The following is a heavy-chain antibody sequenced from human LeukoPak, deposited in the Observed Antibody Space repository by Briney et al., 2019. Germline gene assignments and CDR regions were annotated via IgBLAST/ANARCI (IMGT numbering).Heavy chain of an antibody. D-gene: IGHD3-3*01. CDR2: IWYDGSNK. J-gene: IGHJ4*02. Sequence: PGGSLRLSCAASGFTFSSYGMHWVRQALGKGLEWVAVIWYDGSNKYYADSVKGRITISRDNSKNTLYLQMNSLRAEDTAVYYCARHQGGGYYDFWSGYPAPIALDYWGQGTLVTVSS. V-gene: IGHV3-33*01. CDR1: GFTFSSYG. CDR3: ARHQGGGYYDFWSGYPAPIALDY.